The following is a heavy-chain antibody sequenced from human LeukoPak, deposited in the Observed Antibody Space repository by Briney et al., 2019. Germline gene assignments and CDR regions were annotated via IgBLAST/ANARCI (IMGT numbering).Heavy chain of an antibody. D-gene: IGHD3-10*01. Sequence: SETLSLTCAVYGGSFSGYYWSWIRQPPGKGLEWIGEINHSGSTNYNPSLKSRVTTSVDTSKNQFSLKLSSVTAADTAVYYCARKGYGSGILNYWGQGTLVTVSS. CDR1: GGSFSGYY. CDR2: INHSGST. V-gene: IGHV4-34*01. J-gene: IGHJ4*02. CDR3: ARKGYGSGILNY.